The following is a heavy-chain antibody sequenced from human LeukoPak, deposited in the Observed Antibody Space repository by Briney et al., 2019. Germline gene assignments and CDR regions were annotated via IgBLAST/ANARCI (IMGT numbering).Heavy chain of an antibody. D-gene: IGHD4-23*01. J-gene: IGHJ4*02. CDR3: ARSLYGGNSDFDY. Sequence: ASVKVSCKASGYSFTGYHMNWVRQAPGQGLEWMGWTNANNGDSKYAEKFQGRVTMTRDTSISTTYMDLSRLRSDDTAVYYCARSLYGGNSDFDYWGQGTLVTVSS. CDR2: TNANNGDS. CDR1: GYSFTGYH. V-gene: IGHV1-2*02.